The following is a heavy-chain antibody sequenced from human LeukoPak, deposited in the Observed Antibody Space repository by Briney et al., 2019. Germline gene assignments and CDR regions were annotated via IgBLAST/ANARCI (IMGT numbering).Heavy chain of an antibody. CDR1: GDSISSNTYY. CDR2: ISYSGNT. Sequence: SETLSLTCTVSGDSISSNTYYWGWVRQPPGKGLEWIGGISYSGNTYYFPSLKSRVTISVDTSKNQFSLKLSSVTAADTAVYYCASGIAAAGTFDYWGQGTLVTVSS. J-gene: IGHJ4*02. D-gene: IGHD6-13*01. V-gene: IGHV4-39*07. CDR3: ASGIAAAGTFDY.